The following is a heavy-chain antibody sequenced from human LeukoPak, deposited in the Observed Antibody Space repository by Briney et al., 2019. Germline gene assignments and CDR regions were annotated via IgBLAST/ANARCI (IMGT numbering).Heavy chain of an antibody. CDR1: GGTFSSYA. V-gene: IGHV1-69*01. CDR3: ATLPGIVGATTYYYYGMDV. D-gene: IGHD1-26*01. Sequence: SVKVSCKASGGTFSSYAISWVRQAPGQGLEWMGGIIPIFGTANYAQKFQGRVTITADESTSTAYMELSNLRSEDTAVYYCATLPGIVGATTYYYYGMDVWGQGTTVTVSS. CDR2: IIPIFGTA. J-gene: IGHJ6*02.